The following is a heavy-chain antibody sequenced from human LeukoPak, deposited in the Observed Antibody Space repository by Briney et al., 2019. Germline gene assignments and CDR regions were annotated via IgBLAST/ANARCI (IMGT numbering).Heavy chain of an antibody. CDR2: ISSSGSTI. J-gene: IGHJ4*02. D-gene: IGHD6-19*01. V-gene: IGHV3-11*04. CDR3: ARQAIAVAGTLGSYYFDY. Sequence: SGGTLRLSCAASGFTFSDYYMSWIRQAAGKGLEWVSYISSSGSTIYYADSVKGRFTISRDNAKNSLYLQVNSLRAEDTAVYYCARQAIAVAGTLGSYYFDYWGQGTLVTVSS. CDR1: GFTFSDYY.